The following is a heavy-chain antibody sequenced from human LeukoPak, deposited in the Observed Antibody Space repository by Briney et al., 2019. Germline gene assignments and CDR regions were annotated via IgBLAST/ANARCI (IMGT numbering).Heavy chain of an antibody. Sequence: GASVKVSCKASGGTFSSYAISWVRQAPGQGLEWMGGIIPIFGTANYAQKFQGGVTITADESTSTAYMELSSLRSEDTAVYYCARGSTLEYSSSPDYWGQGTLVTVSS. CDR1: GGTFSSYA. CDR3: ARGSTLEYSSSPDY. D-gene: IGHD6-6*01. V-gene: IGHV1-69*13. CDR2: IIPIFGTA. J-gene: IGHJ4*02.